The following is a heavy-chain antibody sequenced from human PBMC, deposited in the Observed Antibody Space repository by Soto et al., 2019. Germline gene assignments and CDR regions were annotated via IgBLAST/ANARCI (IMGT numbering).Heavy chain of an antibody. V-gene: IGHV1-69*06. J-gene: IGHJ2*01. CDR1: EDTFRNYA. D-gene: IGHD3-22*01. CDR2: IIPIFGTA. Sequence: SVKVSRKASEDTFRNYAISWVRQAPGQGLEWMGGIIPIFGTANYAQKFQGRVTITADTSANTVYLELSSLRSEDTAVYYCASTKYDSSAYYYWYLGLWGRVSLVTAPQ. CDR3: ASTKYDSSAYYYWYLGL.